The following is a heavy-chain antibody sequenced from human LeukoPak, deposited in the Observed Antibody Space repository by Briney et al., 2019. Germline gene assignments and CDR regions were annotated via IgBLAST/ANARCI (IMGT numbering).Heavy chain of an antibody. CDR3: ARRGYYYDSSGYVSIDY. CDR1: GGSFSGYY. V-gene: IGHV4-34*01. J-gene: IGHJ4*02. CDR2: INHSGST. D-gene: IGHD3-22*01. Sequence: PSETLSLTWAVYGGSFSGYYWSWIRQPPGKGLEWIGEINHSGSTNYNPSLKSRVTISVDTSKNQFSLKLSSVTAADTAVYYCARRGYYYDSSGYVSIDYWGQGTLVTVSS.